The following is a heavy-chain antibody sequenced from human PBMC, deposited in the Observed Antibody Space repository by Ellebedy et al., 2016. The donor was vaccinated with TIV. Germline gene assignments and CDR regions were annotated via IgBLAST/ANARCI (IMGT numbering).Heavy chain of an antibody. D-gene: IGHD2-2*01. Sequence: ASVKVSCXASGGTFSSYAISWVRQAPGQRLEWMGWINAGNGNTKYSQKFQGRVTITRDTSASTAYMELSSLRSEDTAVYYCARDRGCSSTSCDSPHFDYWGQGTLVTVSS. CDR1: GGTFSSYA. CDR3: ARDRGCSSTSCDSPHFDY. J-gene: IGHJ4*02. V-gene: IGHV1-3*01. CDR2: INAGNGNT.